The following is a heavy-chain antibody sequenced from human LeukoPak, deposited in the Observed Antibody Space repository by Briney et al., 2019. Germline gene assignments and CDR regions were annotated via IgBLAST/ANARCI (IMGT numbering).Heavy chain of an antibody. CDR1: GGSISGNY. V-gene: IGHV4-59*01. CDR3: AKPRHSSSWFYNFDY. J-gene: IGHJ4*02. CDR2: VYKSGRT. Sequence: PSETLSLTCTVSGGSISGNYWSWIRQPPGKGLEWIGYVYKSGRTNYNPSLKSRATISGDTSKNQFSLNLSSVTAADTAVYYCAKPRHSSSWFYNFDYWGQGTLVTVSS. D-gene: IGHD6-13*01.